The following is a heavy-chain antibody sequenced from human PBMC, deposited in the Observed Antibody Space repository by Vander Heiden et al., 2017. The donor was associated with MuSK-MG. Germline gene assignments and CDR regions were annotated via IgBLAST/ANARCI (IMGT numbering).Heavy chain of an antibody. CDR3: AKGIYCSSGSCYNNWFDP. V-gene: IGHV3-23*01. J-gene: IGHJ5*02. CDR1: GFSFSTNA. CDR2: ISGSGTGT. Sequence: EVQLLQSGGGLVQPGGSLRLSCAASGFSFSTNAMNWVRQAPGKGLEWVSGISGSGTGTFYADSVKGRFTISRDNSKNTLYLQMNSLRAEDTAVYYCAKGIYCSSGSCYNNWFDPWGQGTLVFVSS. D-gene: IGHD2-15*01.